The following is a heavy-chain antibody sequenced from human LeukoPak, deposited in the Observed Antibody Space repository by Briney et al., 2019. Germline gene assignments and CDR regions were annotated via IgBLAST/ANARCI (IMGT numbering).Heavy chain of an antibody. J-gene: IGHJ1*01. CDR1: GGSISSGSYY. D-gene: IGHD2-2*01. V-gene: IGHV4-61*02. CDR3: AGAEWARISCSSTSCYLYFQH. Sequence: SETLSLTCTVSGGSISSGSYYWSWIRQPAGKGLEWIGRIYTSGSTNYNPSLKSRVTISVDTSKNQFSLKLSSVTAADTAVYYCAGAEWARISCSSTSCYLYFQHWGQGTLVTVSS. CDR2: IYTSGST.